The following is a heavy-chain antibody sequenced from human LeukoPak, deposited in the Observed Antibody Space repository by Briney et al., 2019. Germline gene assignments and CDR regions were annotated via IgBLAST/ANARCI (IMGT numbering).Heavy chain of an antibody. V-gene: IGHV4-59*01. CDR1: GVSISSYY. CDR3: ARVRSGAVAGNYYYYMDV. Sequence: SETLSLTCTVSGVSISSYYWSWIRQPPGKGLEWIGYIYYSGSTNYNSSLKSRVTISVDTSKNQFSLRLTSVTAADTAVYYCARVRSGAVAGNYYYYMDVWGKGTTVTISS. CDR2: IYYSGST. D-gene: IGHD6-19*01. J-gene: IGHJ6*03.